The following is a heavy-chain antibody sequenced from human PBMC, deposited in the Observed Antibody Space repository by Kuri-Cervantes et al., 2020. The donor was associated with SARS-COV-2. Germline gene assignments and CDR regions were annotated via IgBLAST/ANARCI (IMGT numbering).Heavy chain of an antibody. CDR3: ARDRNPIPIVVLTVIRMDAFDI. J-gene: IGHJ3*02. V-gene: IGHV1-18*01. CDR1: GYKFATYG. Sequence: ASVKVSCKASGYKFATYGISWVRQAPGQGLEWVGWINIYTGNTKYAEKLQGRVTMTTDTSTSTAYMELRNLRSDDTAVYYCARDRNPIPIVVLTVIRMDAFDIWGQGTMVTVSS. CDR2: INIYTGNT. D-gene: IGHD2-21*02.